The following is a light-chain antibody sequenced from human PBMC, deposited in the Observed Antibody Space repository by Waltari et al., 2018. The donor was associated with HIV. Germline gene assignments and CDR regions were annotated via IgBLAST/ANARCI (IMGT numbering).Light chain of an antibody. J-gene: IGLJ1*01. CDR1: FSHLGATT. CDR2: GHN. CDR3: SAWDDSLRATV. V-gene: IGLV1-44*01. Sequence: QSVMSHPPSASGTPGQTVTISCSGRFSHLGATTVNWYQQIPGTAPRLLIYGHNQRPSGVPDRFSGSRSGTSASLTIGGLQSEDEADYYCSAWDDSLRATVFGTGTRVTVL.